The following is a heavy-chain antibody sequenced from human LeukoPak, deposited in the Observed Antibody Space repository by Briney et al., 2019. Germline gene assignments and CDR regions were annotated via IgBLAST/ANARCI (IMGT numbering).Heavy chain of an antibody. J-gene: IGHJ6*03. CDR2: MYYSGGT. D-gene: IGHD3-3*01. Sequence: PSETLSLTCTVSGGSISSHYWTWIRQPPGKGLEWIGNMYYSGGTNYNPSLNSRVTISVDTSKNQVSLRLSSVTAADTAVYYCARGIRGRDPRSGYCTLGYYYYMDVWGKGTTVTVSS. CDR1: GGSISSHY. V-gene: IGHV4-59*11. CDR3: ARGIRGRDPRSGYCTLGYYYYMDV.